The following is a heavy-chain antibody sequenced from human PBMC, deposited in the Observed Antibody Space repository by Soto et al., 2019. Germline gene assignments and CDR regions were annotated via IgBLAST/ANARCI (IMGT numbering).Heavy chain of an antibody. CDR2: INHSGST. V-gene: IGHV4-34*01. CDR3: ARYWGSGWTGIFSYHYYGMDV. J-gene: IGHJ6*02. CDR1: GGSFSGYY. D-gene: IGHD3-16*01. Sequence: PSETLSLTCAVYGGSFSGYYWSWIRQPPGKGLEWIGEINHSGSTNYNPSLKSRVTISVDTSKNQFSLKLSSVTAADTAVYYRARYWGSGWTGIFSYHYYGMDVWGQGTTVTVSS.